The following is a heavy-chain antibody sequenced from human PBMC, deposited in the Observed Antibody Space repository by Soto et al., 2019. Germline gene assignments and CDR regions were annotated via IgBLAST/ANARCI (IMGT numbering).Heavy chain of an antibody. CDR1: GFTFSSYG. Sequence: PGGSLRLSCAASGFTFSSYGMHWVRQAPGKGLEWVAVISYDGSNKYYADSVKGRFTISRDNSKNTLYLQMNSLRAEDTAVYYCAKDLWAYFDYWGQGTLVTVSS. V-gene: IGHV3-30*18. CDR2: ISYDGSNK. CDR3: AKDLWAYFDY. J-gene: IGHJ4*02. D-gene: IGHD2-21*01.